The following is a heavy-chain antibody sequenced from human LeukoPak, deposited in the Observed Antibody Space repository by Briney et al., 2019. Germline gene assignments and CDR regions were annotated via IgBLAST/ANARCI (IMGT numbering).Heavy chain of an antibody. CDR2: IYYSGST. J-gene: IGHJ5*02. CDR1: GGSISSGGYY. V-gene: IGHV4-31*03. Sequence: SETLSLTCTVSGGSISSGGYYWSWIRQHPGKGLEWIGYIYYSGSTYYNPSLESRVTISVDTSTNQFSLKLSSVTAAGTAVYYCAREDGSSRDWFDPWGQGTLVTVSS. CDR3: AREDGSSRDWFDP.